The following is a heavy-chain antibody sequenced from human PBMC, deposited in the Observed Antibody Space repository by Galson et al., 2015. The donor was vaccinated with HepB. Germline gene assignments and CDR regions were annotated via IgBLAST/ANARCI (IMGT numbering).Heavy chain of an antibody. CDR1: GGTFSSYA. D-gene: IGHD2-2*01. CDR2: IIPIFGTA. Sequence: SVKVSCKASGGTFSSYAISWVRQAPGQGLEWMGGIIPIFGTANYAQKFQGRVTITADESTSTAYMELSSLRSEDTAVYYCARTVVVPAAMDNYYYYMDVWGKGPRSPSP. J-gene: IGHJ6*03. CDR3: ARTVVVPAAMDNYYYYMDV. V-gene: IGHV1-69*13.